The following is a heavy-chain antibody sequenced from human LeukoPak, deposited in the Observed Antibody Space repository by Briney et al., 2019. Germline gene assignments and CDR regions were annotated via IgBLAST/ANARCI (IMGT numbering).Heavy chain of an antibody. Sequence: GGSLRLSCAASGFTFSSYAMHWVRQAPGKGLEWVAVLSYDGSNKYYADSVKGRFTISRDNSKNTLYLQMNSLRAEDTAVYYCARGPYCSSTSCPRDYMDVWGKGTTVTVSS. V-gene: IGHV3-30*04. CDR3: ARGPYCSSTSCPRDYMDV. J-gene: IGHJ6*03. D-gene: IGHD2-2*01. CDR1: GFTFSSYA. CDR2: LSYDGSNK.